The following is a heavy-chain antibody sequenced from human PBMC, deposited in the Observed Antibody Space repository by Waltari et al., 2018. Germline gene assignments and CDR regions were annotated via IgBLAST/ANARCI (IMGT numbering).Heavy chain of an antibody. D-gene: IGHD2-2*01. CDR2: VHHSGKT. V-gene: IGHV4-4*02. J-gene: IGHJ4*02. CDR3: AGDRAIGLFFDY. CDR1: GDSISGNYW. Sequence: QVQLQESGQGLVKPSGTLSLTCAVSGDSISGNYWWSWVRQSPEKGLEGMGQVHHSGKTHYNPSLQSRVAISVDKPKNQFSLNLNSVTAADTAIYYCAGDRAIGLFFDYRGRGTLVTVSS.